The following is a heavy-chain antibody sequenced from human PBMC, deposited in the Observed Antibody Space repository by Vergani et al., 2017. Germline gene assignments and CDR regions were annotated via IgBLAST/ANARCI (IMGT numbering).Heavy chain of an antibody. CDR1: GYTFFNYG. CDR3: ARDGTYYYGSGSFYLFDY. CDR2: IRADTGDT. J-gene: IGHJ4*02. D-gene: IGHD3-10*01. Sequence: QVQLVQSGPEVKRPEASVKVSCKTSGYTFFNYGVNWIRRAPGQGFEWLGWIRADTGDTKYSERLQDRVTLTTDSSTNTAYMELRSLKSDDTAVYYCARDGTYYYGSGSFYLFDYWGQGTLVTVSS. V-gene: IGHV1-18*04.